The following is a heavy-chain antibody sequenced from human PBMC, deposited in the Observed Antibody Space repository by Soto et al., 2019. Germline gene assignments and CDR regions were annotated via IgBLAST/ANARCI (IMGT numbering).Heavy chain of an antibody. Sequence: GESLKISCKGSGYSITSYWISWVRQMPGKGLEWMGRIDPSDSYTNYSPSFQGHVTISADKSISTAYLQWSSLKASDTAMYYCATLPLGSVVVAASSQGYYYGMDVWGQGTTVTVSS. CDR1: GYSITSYW. V-gene: IGHV5-10-1*01. CDR3: ATLPLGSVVVAASSQGYYYGMDV. CDR2: IDPSDSYT. J-gene: IGHJ6*02. D-gene: IGHD2-15*01.